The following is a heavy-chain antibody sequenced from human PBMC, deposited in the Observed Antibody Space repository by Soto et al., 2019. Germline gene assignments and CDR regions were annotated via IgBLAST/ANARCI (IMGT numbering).Heavy chain of an antibody. D-gene: IGHD3-10*01. J-gene: IGHJ4*02. CDR2: LYPGGGT. CDR3: ATVGGV. CDR1: GFTVSDNY. Sequence: DVQMVESGGDLVQPGGSLRLSCAASGFTVSDNYMTWVRQVPGKGLECVSLLYPGGGTYYADSVKGRFSISRDNSKNTLFLQMSSLRVEDPAVYYCATVGGVWGQGTLVTVSS. V-gene: IGHV3-66*01.